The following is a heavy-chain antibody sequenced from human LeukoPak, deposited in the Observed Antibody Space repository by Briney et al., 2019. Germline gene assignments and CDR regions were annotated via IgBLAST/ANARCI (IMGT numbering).Heavy chain of an antibody. CDR1: GFTFNNYG. D-gene: IGHD5-12*01. CDR2: IRYDGSNK. CDR3: ASRLDY. V-gene: IGHV3-30*02. J-gene: IGHJ4*02. Sequence: PGGSLRLSCGASGFTFNNYGMHWVRQAPGKGLEWLAFIRYDGSNKYYADSVKGRFTISRDNAKNSLYLQMNSLRPEDTAVYYCASRLDYWGQGTLVTVSS.